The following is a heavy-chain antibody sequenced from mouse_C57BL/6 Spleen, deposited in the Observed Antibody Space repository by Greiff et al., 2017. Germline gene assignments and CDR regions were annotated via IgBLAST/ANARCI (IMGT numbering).Heavy chain of an antibody. CDR1: GYTFTSYW. CDR3: ARRDYYGSGLFAY. V-gene: IGHV1-69*01. Sequence: QVQLQQPGAELVKPGASVKLSCKASGYTFTSYWMHWVKQRPGQGLEWIGEIDPSDSYTNYNQKFKGKSTLTVDKSSSTAYMQLSSLTSEDSAVYYCARRDYYGSGLFAYWGQGTLVTVSA. D-gene: IGHD1-1*01. J-gene: IGHJ3*01. CDR2: IDPSDSYT.